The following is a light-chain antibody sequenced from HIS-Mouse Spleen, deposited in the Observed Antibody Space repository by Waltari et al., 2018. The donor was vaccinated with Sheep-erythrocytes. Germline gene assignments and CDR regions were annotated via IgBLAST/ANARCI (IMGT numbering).Light chain of an antibody. CDR1: SSNIGNNY. Sequence: QSVLTQPPSVSAAPGQKVTIPCSGSSSNIGNNYVSWYQQLPGTAPKLLMYDNNKRPSGIPDRFSGSKSGTSATLGITGLQTGDEADYYCGTWDSSLSAGVFGGGTKLTVL. CDR3: GTWDSSLSAGV. CDR2: DNN. V-gene: IGLV1-51*01. J-gene: IGLJ3*02.